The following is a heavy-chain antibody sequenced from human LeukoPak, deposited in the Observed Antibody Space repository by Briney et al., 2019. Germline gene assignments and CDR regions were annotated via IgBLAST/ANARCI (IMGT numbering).Heavy chain of an antibody. D-gene: IGHD3-22*01. CDR2: IYYSRST. Sequence: PLETLSLTCTVSGGSISSSSYYWGWIRQPPGKGPEWIGSIYYSRSTYYNPSLKSRVTISVDTSKNQFSLKLSSVTAADTAVYYCARDRRDYYDRSGYYLHDAFDIWGQGTMVTVSS. V-gene: IGHV4-39*07. J-gene: IGHJ3*02. CDR1: GGSISSSSYY. CDR3: ARDRRDYYDRSGYYLHDAFDI.